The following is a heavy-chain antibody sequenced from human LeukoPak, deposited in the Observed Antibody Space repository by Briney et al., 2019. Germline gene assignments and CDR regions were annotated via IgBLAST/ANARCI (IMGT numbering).Heavy chain of an antibody. Sequence: KHGESLKISCKGSGYSFTSYWIGWVRQMPGKGLEWMGIIYPGDSDTRYSPSFQGQVTISADKSISTAYLQWSSLKASDTAMYYCASAYCSGGSCYSDQFDYWGQGTLVTVSS. D-gene: IGHD2-15*01. J-gene: IGHJ4*02. CDR2: IYPGDSDT. CDR3: ASAYCSGGSCYSDQFDY. V-gene: IGHV5-51*01. CDR1: GYSFTSYW.